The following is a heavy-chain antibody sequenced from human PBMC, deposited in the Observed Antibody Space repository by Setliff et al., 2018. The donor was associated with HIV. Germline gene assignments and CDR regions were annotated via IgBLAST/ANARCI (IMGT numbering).Heavy chain of an antibody. CDR3: ASRAVAAFDY. Sequence: SETLSLTCNVFGGSISSGGYYWSWIRQHPGKGLEWIGYIYYSGSTYYNPSLKSRLTISLDTSKNQFSLKLSSVTAADTAVYYCASRAVAAFDYWGRGTLVTVSS. J-gene: IGHJ4*02. CDR2: IYYSGST. CDR1: GGSISSGGYY. D-gene: IGHD6-19*01. V-gene: IGHV4-31*03.